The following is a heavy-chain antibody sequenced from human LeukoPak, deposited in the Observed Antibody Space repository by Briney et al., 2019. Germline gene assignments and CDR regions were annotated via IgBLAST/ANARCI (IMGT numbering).Heavy chain of an antibody. V-gene: IGHV3-30*18. D-gene: IGHD3-10*01. CDR1: GFIFSSYG. CDR3: AKGLLWFGELFTHPQAVYGMDV. Sequence: GRSLRLSCAASGFIFSSYGMHWVRQAPGKGLEWVAVISYDGSNKYYADSVKGRFTISRDNSKNTLYLQMNSLRAEDTAVYYCAKGLLWFGELFTHPQAVYGMDVWGKGTTVTVSS. CDR2: ISYDGSNK. J-gene: IGHJ6*04.